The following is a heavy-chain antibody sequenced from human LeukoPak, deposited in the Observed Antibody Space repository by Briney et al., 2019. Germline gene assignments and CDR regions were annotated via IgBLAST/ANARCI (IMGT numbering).Heavy chain of an antibody. Sequence: GGSLRLSCAASGFSFSNYAMSWVRQAPGKGLEWVSLIVSSSGSTFYADSVKGRFTISRDNSKNTLYLQMNSLRAEDTAVYYCAKGAYDYVELGYFDYWGQGTLVTVTS. D-gene: IGHD5-12*01. CDR3: AKGAYDYVELGYFDY. J-gene: IGHJ4*02. CDR1: GFSFSNYA. CDR2: IVSSSGST. V-gene: IGHV3-23*01.